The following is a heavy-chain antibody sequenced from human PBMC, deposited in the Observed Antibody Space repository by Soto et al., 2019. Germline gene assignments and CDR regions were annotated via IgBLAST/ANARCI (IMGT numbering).Heavy chain of an antibody. V-gene: IGHV3-43D*03. CDR1: GFTFDDYA. CDR2: ISWDGGST. D-gene: IGHD6-13*01. Sequence: GGSLRLSCAASGFTFDDYAMHWVRQAPGKGLEWVSLISWDGGSTYYADSVKGRFTISRDNSKNSLYLQMNSLRAEDTALYYCAKGKGSIAAAGTHYYYYGMDVWGQGTTVTVSS. J-gene: IGHJ6*02. CDR3: AKGKGSIAAAGTHYYYYGMDV.